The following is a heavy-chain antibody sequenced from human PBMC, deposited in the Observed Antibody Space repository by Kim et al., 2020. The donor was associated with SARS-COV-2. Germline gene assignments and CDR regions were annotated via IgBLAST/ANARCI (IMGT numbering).Heavy chain of an antibody. V-gene: IGHV3-33*05. CDR3: ARDSSYYDILTGYSPLDY. CDR2: ISYDGSNK. Sequence: GGSLRLSCAASGFTFSSYGMHWVRQAPGKGLEWVAVISYDGSNKYYADSVKGRFTISRDNSKNTLYLPMNSLRAEDTAVYYCARDSSYYDILTGYSPLDYRGQGTLVTVA. CDR1: GFTFSSYG. J-gene: IGHJ4*02. D-gene: IGHD3-9*01.